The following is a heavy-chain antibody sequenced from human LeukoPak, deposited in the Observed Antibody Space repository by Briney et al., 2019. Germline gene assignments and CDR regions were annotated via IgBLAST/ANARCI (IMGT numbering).Heavy chain of an antibody. D-gene: IGHD6-19*01. J-gene: IGHJ6*02. CDR3: ARDLHLVAGQYYYYYYGMDV. V-gene: IGHV3-21*01. CDR1: GFTFRSYS. CDR2: TISSRIYI. Sequence: GSLRLSCAASGFTFRSYSMNWVRQALGERLERVSSTISSRIYIYYTDSVKGRFTISRDNAKNSLYLQMNSLRAEDTAVYYCARDLHLVAGQYYYYYYGMDVWGQGTTVTVSS.